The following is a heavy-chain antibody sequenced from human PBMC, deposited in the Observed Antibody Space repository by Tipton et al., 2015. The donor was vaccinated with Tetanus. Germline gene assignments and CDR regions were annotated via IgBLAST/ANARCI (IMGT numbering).Heavy chain of an antibody. Sequence: GLVKPSQTLSLTCAISGDSVSSNSAAWNWIRQSPSRGLEWLGRTYYRSKGNNEYAVSVKSRLTINPDTSKKQVSLQLNSVTPDDTAVYYCARGERGARDIWGQGTLVTVSS. CDR3: ARGERGARDI. D-gene: IGHD4/OR15-4a*01. J-gene: IGHJ3*02. CDR1: GDSVSSNSAA. CDR2: TYYRSKGNN. V-gene: IGHV6-1*01.